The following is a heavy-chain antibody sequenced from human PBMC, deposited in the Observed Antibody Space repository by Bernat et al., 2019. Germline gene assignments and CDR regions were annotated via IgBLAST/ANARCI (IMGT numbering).Heavy chain of an antibody. CDR3: ARGGLSKTPADQ. CDR2: INEGGSVE. J-gene: IGHJ5*02. CDR1: GFTFSTFW. D-gene: IGHD3/OR15-3a*01. Sequence: EVQLVESGGGLVQPGGSLRLSCAASGFTFSTFWMTWVRQAPGKGLEWVANINEGGSVEHYLDSVKGRFTISRDNAKNSLYLQMNSLRGEDTAVYYCARGGLSKTPADQWGQGTLVTVSS. V-gene: IGHV3-7*01.